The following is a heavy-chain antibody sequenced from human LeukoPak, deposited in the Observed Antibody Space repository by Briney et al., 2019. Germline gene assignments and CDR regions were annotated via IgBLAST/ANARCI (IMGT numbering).Heavy chain of an antibody. Sequence: ASVKVSCKASGYTFTGYYMHWVRQAPGQGLEWMGWINPNSGGTNYAQKFQGRVTMTTDTSTSTAYMELRSLRSDDTAVYYCARETFIAAAGRYYYYGMDVWGQGTTVTVSS. V-gene: IGHV1-2*02. CDR2: INPNSGGT. CDR3: ARETFIAAAGRYYYYGMDV. D-gene: IGHD6-13*01. CDR1: GYTFTGYY. J-gene: IGHJ6*02.